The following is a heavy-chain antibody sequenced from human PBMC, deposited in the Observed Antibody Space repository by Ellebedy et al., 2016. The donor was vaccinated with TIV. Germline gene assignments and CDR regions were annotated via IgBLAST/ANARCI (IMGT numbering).Heavy chain of an antibody. CDR2: IYYSGST. V-gene: IGHV4-59*01. Sequence: MPSETLSLTCTVSGGSISSYYWRWIRQPPGKGLEWIGYIYYSGSTNYTPSLKSRVTISVDTSKNQFSLKLSSVTAADTAVYYCARGYSSGWYNWFDPWGQGTLVTVSS. D-gene: IGHD6-19*01. J-gene: IGHJ5*02. CDR3: ARGYSSGWYNWFDP. CDR1: GGSISSYY.